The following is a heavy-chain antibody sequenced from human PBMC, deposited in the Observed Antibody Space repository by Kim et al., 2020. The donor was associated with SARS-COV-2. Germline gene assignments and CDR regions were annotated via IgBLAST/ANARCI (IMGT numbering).Heavy chain of an antibody. Sequence: GGSLRLSCAASGFTVSGHYMTWVRQAPGKGLEWVAVIYSSGSTYYADSVKGRFAISRHTSKNTLYLHVNSLRAEDTAIYYCASSYYDSSGYYFDYWGQG. CDR1: GFTVSGHY. V-gene: IGHV3-53*04. CDR2: IYSSGST. D-gene: IGHD3-22*01. CDR3: ASSYYDSSGYYFDY. J-gene: IGHJ4*02.